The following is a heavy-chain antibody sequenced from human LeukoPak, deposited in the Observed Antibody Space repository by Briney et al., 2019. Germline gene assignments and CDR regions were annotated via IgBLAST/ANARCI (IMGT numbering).Heavy chain of an antibody. V-gene: IGHV4-59*01. Sequence: SETLSLTCTVSGGSISSYYWSWIRQPPGKGLEWIGNIYYSGSTNYNPSLKSRVTISVDTSKNQFTLKLSSVTAADTAVYYCARARQGYFDYWGQGTLVTVSS. CDR1: GGSISSYY. J-gene: IGHJ4*02. CDR2: IYYSGST. CDR3: ARARQGYFDY.